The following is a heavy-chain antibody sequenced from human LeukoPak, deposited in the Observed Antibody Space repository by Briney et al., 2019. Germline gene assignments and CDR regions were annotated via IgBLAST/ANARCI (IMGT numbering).Heavy chain of an antibody. V-gene: IGHV3-23*01. CDR3: AKDQQLVDLRVY. D-gene: IGHD6-13*01. J-gene: IGHJ4*02. Sequence: GGTLRLSCAASGFTFSSYGTSWVRQAPGKGLEWVSAISGSGGSTYYADSVKGRFTISRDNSKSTLYLQMNSLRAEDTAVYYCAKDQQLVDLRVYWGQGTLVTVSS. CDR2: ISGSGGST. CDR1: GFTFSSYG.